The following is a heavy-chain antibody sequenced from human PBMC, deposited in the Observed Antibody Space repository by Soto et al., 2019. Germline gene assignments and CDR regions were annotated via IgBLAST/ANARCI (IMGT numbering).Heavy chain of an antibody. CDR2: SDRTGRAI. CDR3: ARDLTGYAMDV. Sequence: EVKLVESGGDLVQPGGSLRLSCVPSGFSISNHEMDWVRQAPGKGLEWVAYSDRTGRAIYYADSVKDRFIISRDNAKNTLYLQMNGLRAEDTAVYYCARDLTGYAMDVWGQGTTVTVSS. CDR1: GFSISNHE. D-gene: IGHD3-9*01. J-gene: IGHJ6*02. V-gene: IGHV3-48*03.